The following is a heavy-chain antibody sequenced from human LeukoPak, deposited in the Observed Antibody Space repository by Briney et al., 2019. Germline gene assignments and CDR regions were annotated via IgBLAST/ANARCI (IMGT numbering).Heavy chain of an antibody. D-gene: IGHD5-12*01. CDR3: ARGGDDIVATIYFDY. CDR1: GGSISSGDYY. CDR2: SYYSGST. J-gene: IGHJ4*02. V-gene: IGHV4-30-4*02. Sequence: SETLSLTCTVSGGSISSGDYYWSWIRQPPGKGLEWIGYSYYSGSTNYNPSLKSRVTISVDTSKNQFSLKLSSVTAADTAVYYCARGGDDIVATIYFDYWGQGTLVTVSS.